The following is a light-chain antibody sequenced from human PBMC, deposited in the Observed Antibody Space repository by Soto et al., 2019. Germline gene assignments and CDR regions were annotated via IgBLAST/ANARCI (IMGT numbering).Light chain of an antibody. CDR1: QSISSW. CDR2: DAS. Sequence: DIQMTQSPSTLSASVGDRVTITCRASQSISSWLAWYQQDPGKAPKVLIYDASRLQSGVPSRFSGRGSGTEFTLTISSLQPDDFATYYCQQYNSYPYTFGQGTKVDIK. V-gene: IGKV1-5*01. J-gene: IGKJ2*01. CDR3: QQYNSYPYT.